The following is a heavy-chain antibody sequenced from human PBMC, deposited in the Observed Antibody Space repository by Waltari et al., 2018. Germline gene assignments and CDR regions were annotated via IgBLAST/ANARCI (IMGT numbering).Heavy chain of an antibody. D-gene: IGHD3-3*01. J-gene: IGHJ4*02. CDR2: ISSGGSLI. CDR3: TSPPYDFWSGG. CDR1: GVTFSNYE. Sequence: EVQLVESGGGLVQPGGSLRLCCAASGVTFSNYEMNWVRQAPGKGLEWISFISSGGSLIYYADSVKGRFTISRDNAKNSLSLQMSSLRAEDTATYYCTSPPYDFWSGGWGQGTLVTVSS. V-gene: IGHV3-48*03.